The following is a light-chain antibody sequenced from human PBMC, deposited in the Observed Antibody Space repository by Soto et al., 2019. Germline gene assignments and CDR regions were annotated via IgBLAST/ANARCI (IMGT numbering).Light chain of an antibody. J-gene: IGKJ2*01. CDR3: QQSYTIPYT. CDR1: QSISTY. Sequence: DIQMTQSPSSLPASVGDRVTLTCRASQSISTYLNWYQQKPGKAPKLLIYAASSLQSGVPSRLSGSGSGTDFTLTISSLQPEEFATYYGQQSYTIPYTFGQGTKLEIK. V-gene: IGKV1-39*01. CDR2: AAS.